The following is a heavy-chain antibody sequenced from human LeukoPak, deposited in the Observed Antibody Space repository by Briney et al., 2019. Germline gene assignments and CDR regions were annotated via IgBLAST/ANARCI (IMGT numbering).Heavy chain of an antibody. CDR3: ARGTLQDRYDSSGYYYFGFDY. J-gene: IGHJ4*02. CDR1: GFTFSSYA. Sequence: PGGSLRLSCAASGFTFSSYAMHWVRQAPGKGLEWVAVISYDGSNKYYADSVKGRFTISRDNSKNTLYLQMNSLRAEDTAVYYCARGTLQDRYDSSGYYYFGFDYWGQGTLVTVPS. V-gene: IGHV3-30*01. D-gene: IGHD3-22*01. CDR2: ISYDGSNK.